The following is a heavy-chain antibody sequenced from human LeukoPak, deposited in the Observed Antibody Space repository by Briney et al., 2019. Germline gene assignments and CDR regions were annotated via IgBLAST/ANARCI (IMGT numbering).Heavy chain of an antibody. J-gene: IGHJ4*02. Sequence: PGGSLRLSCAASGFTFSSYAMTWVRQAPGKGLEWVSSISGTGGSTFYADSVKGRFTISRDNSKNPLYLQMNSLRAEDTAIYYCAKEREAYCSGGSCYGSDKLFPADYWGQGSLVTVSS. V-gene: IGHV3-23*01. D-gene: IGHD2-15*01. CDR3: AKEREAYCSGGSCYGSDKLFPADY. CDR2: ISGTGGST. CDR1: GFTFSSYA.